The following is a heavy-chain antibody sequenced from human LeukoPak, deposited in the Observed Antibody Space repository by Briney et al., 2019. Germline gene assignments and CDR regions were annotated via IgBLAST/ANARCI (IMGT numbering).Heavy chain of an antibody. CDR2: ITHDYSLI. V-gene: IGHV3-30*03. Sequence: GGSLRLSCAASGFTFRIYGMHGVRQARGKGGEGVADITHDYSLIFYADFVKGLFTISSDNSKNPLYLQMNSLRDDDTAVYHCATDLGPCGSCPDSWGQGTLVTVSS. D-gene: IGHD2-15*01. CDR1: GFTFRIYG. J-gene: IGHJ4*02. CDR3: ATDLGPCGSCPDS.